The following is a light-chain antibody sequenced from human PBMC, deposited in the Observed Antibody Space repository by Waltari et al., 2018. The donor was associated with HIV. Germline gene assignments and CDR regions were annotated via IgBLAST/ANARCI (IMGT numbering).Light chain of an antibody. J-gene: IGLJ2*01. Sequence: QSALTQPASVAGSPGQSITISCTGPSSDVGGYNLVSWYQQHPGKAHKLMLYEVSKRPSGVSNRFSGSKSGNTASLTISGLQAEDEADYYGCAYAGSTAYVILGGGTKLTVL. CDR1: SSDVGGYNL. V-gene: IGLV2-23*02. CDR3: CAYAGSTAYVI. CDR2: EVS.